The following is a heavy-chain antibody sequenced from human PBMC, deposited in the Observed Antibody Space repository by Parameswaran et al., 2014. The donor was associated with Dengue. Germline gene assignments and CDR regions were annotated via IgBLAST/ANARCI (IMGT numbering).Heavy chain of an antibody. CDR3: ARGHIVAPDY. CDR2: INAGNGNT. D-gene: IGHD5-12*01. J-gene: IGHJ4*02. Sequence: VRQAPGQRLEWMGWINAGNGNTKYSQKFQGRVTITRDTSASTAYMELSSLRSEDTAVYYCARGHIVAPDYWGQGTWSPSPQ. V-gene: IGHV1-3*01.